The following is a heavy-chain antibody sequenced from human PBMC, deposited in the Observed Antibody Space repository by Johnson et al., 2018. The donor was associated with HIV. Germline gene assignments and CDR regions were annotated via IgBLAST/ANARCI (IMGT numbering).Heavy chain of an antibody. J-gene: IGHJ3*02. CDR2: PSNDGSNK. CDR3: ARAGGWELTNAFDI. CDR1: GFTFSNYD. V-gene: IGHV3-30*03. Sequence: QVQLVESGGGVVQPGRSLRLSCAASGFTFSNYDMHWVRQAPGKGLEWGAVPSNDGSNKYYADSVKGRFTISRDNAKNSLYLQMNSLRAEDTAVYYCARAGGWELTNAFDIWGQGTMVTVSS. D-gene: IGHD1-26*01.